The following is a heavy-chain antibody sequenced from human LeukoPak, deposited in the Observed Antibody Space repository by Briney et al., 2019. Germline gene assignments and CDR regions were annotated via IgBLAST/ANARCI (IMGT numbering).Heavy chain of an antibody. V-gene: IGHV1-69*04. CDR1: GGTFSSSA. Sequence: ASVKVSCKASGGTFSSSAISWVRQAPGQGLEWMGRIIPILGIANYAQKFQGRVTITADKSTSTAYMELSSLRSEDTAVYYCARRMSLYGMDVWGQGTTVTVSS. J-gene: IGHJ6*02. CDR2: IIPILGIA. CDR3: ARRMSLYGMDV.